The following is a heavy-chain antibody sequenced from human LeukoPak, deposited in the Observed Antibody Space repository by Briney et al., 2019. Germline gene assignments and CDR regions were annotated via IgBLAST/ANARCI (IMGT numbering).Heavy chain of an antibody. J-gene: IGHJ3*02. Sequence: GGSLRLSCAASGFTFSSYSMNWVRQAPGKGLEWVSYITSSSSTIYYADSVKGRFTISRDNAKNSLYLQMNSLRAEDTTVYYCARGNNHDAFDIWGQGTTVTVSS. CDR3: ARGNNHDAFDI. V-gene: IGHV3-48*01. CDR2: ITSSSSTI. CDR1: GFTFSSYS. D-gene: IGHD1-1*01.